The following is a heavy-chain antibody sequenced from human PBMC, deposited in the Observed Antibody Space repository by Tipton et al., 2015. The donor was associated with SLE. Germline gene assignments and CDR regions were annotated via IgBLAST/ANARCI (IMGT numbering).Heavy chain of an antibody. J-gene: IGHJ4*02. V-gene: IGHV4-31*03. CDR1: GDSITNVGYY. D-gene: IGHD1-1*01. CDR2: IYYSGST. Sequence: TLSLTCTVSGDSITNVGYYWSRIRHHPETGLEWIGSIYYSGSTTYNPSLKSRVTISVDTSKNQFSLKLSSVTAADTAVYYCARASERIGHFDYWGRGTLVTVSS. CDR3: ARASERIGHFDY.